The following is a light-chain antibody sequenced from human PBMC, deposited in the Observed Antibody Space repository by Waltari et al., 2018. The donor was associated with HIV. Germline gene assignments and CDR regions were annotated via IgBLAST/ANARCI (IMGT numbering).Light chain of an antibody. Sequence: QSALTQPASVSGSPGQSITISCTGTSSDVGCYNVVSWYQQHPGKAPKLMIYEVTKRPSGVSNRFSGSKSGNTASLTISGLQAEDEADYYCCSYAGRSTHVFGTGTKVTVL. CDR3: CSYAGRSTHV. V-gene: IGLV2-23*02. CDR1: SSDVGCYNV. CDR2: EVT. J-gene: IGLJ1*01.